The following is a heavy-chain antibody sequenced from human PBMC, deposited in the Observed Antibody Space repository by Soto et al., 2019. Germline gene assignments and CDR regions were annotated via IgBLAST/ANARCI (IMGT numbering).Heavy chain of an antibody. D-gene: IGHD1-26*01. CDR3: ATASRGVGVTRWDY. Sequence: SETLSLTCTVSVDSINNYYWSWLRQPPGKGLEWIGYVSYSGSTNCNPSLKSRVTMSVDTSKNQFSLKLTSVTAADTAVYYCATASRGVGVTRWDYWGQGTLVTVSS. CDR1: VDSINNYY. V-gene: IGHV4-59*08. CDR2: VSYSGST. J-gene: IGHJ4*02.